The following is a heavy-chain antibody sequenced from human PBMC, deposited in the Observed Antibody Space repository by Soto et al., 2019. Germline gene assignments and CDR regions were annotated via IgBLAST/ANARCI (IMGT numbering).Heavy chain of an antibody. D-gene: IGHD2-2*01. Sequence: SETLSLTCTVSGGSISSSSYYWGWIRQPPGKGLEWIGSIYYSGNTYYNPSLKSRVTMSMDASKNQFSLTLSSVAVADTAVYYCSRLTDARPGDDWGQGTLVTVSS. J-gene: IGHJ4*02. V-gene: IGHV4-39*01. CDR1: GGSISSSSYY. CDR2: IYYSGNT. CDR3: SRLTDARPGDD.